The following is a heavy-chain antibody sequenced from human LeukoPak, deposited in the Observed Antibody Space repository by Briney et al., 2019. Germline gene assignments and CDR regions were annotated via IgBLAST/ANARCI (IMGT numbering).Heavy chain of an antibody. D-gene: IGHD4-17*01. V-gene: IGHV3-23*01. CDR2: ISGSIGST. J-gene: IGHJ4*02. CDR1: GFTFSNYA. Sequence: PGGSLRLSCVASGFTFSNYAMSWVRQAPGKGLEWVSPISGSIGSTSYAGSVRGRFTISRDTSKNTLYLQMNSLRAEDTAIYYCAKGMTTVTTRSPLDYRGQGTLVTVSS. CDR3: AKGMTTVTTRSPLDY.